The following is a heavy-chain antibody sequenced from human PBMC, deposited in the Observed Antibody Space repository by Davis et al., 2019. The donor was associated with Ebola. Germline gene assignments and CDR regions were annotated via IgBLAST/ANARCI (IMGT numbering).Heavy chain of an antibody. CDR3: ARMDLWSGYYVFDY. CDR1: GGSISSSSYY. D-gene: IGHD3-3*01. J-gene: IGHJ4*02. Sequence: SETLSLTCTVSGGSISSSSYYWGWIRQPPGKGLEWIGSIYYSGSTYYNPSLKSRVTISVDTSKNQFSLKLSSVTAADTAVYYCARMDLWSGYYVFDYWGQGTLVTVSS. V-gene: IGHV4-39*01. CDR2: IYYSGST.